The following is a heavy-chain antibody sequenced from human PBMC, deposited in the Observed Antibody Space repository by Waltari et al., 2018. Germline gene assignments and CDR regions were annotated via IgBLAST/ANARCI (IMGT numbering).Heavy chain of an antibody. CDR1: GFTFSSYS. D-gene: IGHD3-16*02. CDR3: ARDGLYLGWYFDL. CDR2: CSSSSSTI. Sequence: EVQLVESGGGLVQPGGSLRLSCAASGFTFSSYSMNWVRQAPGKGRELVSYCSSSSSTIYNADSVKGRFTISRDNAKNSLYLQMNSLRAEDTAVYYCARDGLYLGWYFDLWGPGTLVTVSS. J-gene: IGHJ2*01. V-gene: IGHV3-48*04.